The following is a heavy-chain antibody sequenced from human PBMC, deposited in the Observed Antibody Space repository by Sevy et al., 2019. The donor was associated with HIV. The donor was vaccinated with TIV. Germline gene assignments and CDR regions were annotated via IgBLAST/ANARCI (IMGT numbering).Heavy chain of an antibody. CDR3: AREGCTKPHDY. V-gene: IGHV3-23*01. J-gene: IGHJ4*02. CDR2: LSFGCGKI. Sequence: GGSLRLSCATSGFTFNIYSMSWVRQTPGKGLEWVATLSFGCGKINHADSVKGRFTMSRDDSKNAVYLQMNNLRVEDTAIYYCAREGCTKPHDYWGQGTLVTVSS. CDR1: GFTFNIYS. D-gene: IGHD2-8*01.